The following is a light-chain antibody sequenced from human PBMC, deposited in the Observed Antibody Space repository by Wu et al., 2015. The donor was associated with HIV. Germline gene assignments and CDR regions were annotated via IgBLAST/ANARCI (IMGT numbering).Light chain of an antibody. J-gene: IGKJ2*03. V-gene: IGKV1-5*03. CDR3: QQYESYSDS. CDR2: KTS. Sequence: DIHMTQSPSTLSASVGDRVTITCRASENVNEWMAWYQQKPGKAPKLLIYKTSNVETGVPSRFSGSGSGTEFTLTISGLQPDDFATYYCQQYESYSDSFGQGTKLEIK. CDR1: ENVNEW.